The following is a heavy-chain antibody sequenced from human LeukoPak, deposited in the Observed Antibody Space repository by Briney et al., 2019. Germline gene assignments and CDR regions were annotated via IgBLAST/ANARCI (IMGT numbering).Heavy chain of an antibody. D-gene: IGHD6-19*01. CDR2: IYYSGST. CDR1: GGSISSSSYY. V-gene: IGHV4-39*01. Sequence: NPSETLSLTCTVSGGSISSSSYYWGWIRQPPGKGLEWIGSIYYSGSTYYNPSLKSRVTISVDTSKNQFSLKLSSVTAADTAVYYCAITVIAVASAEYFSTGARAPWSPSPQ. J-gene: IGHJ1*01. CDR3: AITVIAVASAEYFST.